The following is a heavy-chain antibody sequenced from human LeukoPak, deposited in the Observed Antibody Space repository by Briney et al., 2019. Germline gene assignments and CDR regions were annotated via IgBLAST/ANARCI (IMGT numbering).Heavy chain of an antibody. V-gene: IGHV3-23*01. J-gene: IGHJ5*02. Sequence: GGSLRLSCAASGFTFSSYAMSWVRQAPGKGLEWLSAISGSGGSTYYADSVKGRFTISRDNSKNTLYLQMNSLRAEDTAVYYCAKDSYDSSGYYPDGGYNWFDPWGQGTLVTVSS. CDR3: AKDSYDSSGYYPDGGYNWFDP. D-gene: IGHD3-22*01. CDR2: ISGSGGST. CDR1: GFTFSSYA.